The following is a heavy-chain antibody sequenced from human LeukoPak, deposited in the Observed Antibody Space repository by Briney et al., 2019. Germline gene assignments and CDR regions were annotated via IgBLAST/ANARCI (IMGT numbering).Heavy chain of an antibody. CDR3: ARVRCSGGSCPYYYYYYMDV. D-gene: IGHD2-15*01. Sequence: PSETLSLTCTVSGGSISSSSYYWAWIRQPPGKGLEWIGSIHYSGSTYYNPSLQSRVTISIDTSKNQFSLKLRFVTAADAAVYYCARVRCSGGSCPYYYYYYMDVGGKGTTVTVSS. V-gene: IGHV4-39*07. CDR1: GGSISSSSYY. J-gene: IGHJ6*03. CDR2: IHYSGST.